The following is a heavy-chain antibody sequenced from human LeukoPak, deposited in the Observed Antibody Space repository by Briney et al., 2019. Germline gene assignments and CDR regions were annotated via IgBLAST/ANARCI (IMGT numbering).Heavy chain of an antibody. CDR3: AKYALVGYSYGYPDY. Sequence: GGSLRLSCAASGFTFGSYAMTWVRHAPGKGLEWVSDISGSGGGHYYADSVKGRFTISRDNSKNTLFLQMNNLRAEDTAVYYCAKYALVGYSYGYPDYWGQGTLVTVSS. J-gene: IGHJ4*02. CDR1: GFTFGSYA. V-gene: IGHV3-23*01. D-gene: IGHD5-18*01. CDR2: ISGSGGGH.